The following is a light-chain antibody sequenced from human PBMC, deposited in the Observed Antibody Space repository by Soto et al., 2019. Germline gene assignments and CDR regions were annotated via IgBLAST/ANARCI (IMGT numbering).Light chain of an antibody. CDR1: QSVSRY. Sequence: EIVLTQSPATLSLSPGERATLSCRASQSVSRYLAWYQQRPGQATRLLIYAASTRATGIPARFIGSGSGTDFTLTISSLEPEDSAVYYCQQRSSWPPSFTFGPGTKVEIK. J-gene: IGKJ3*01. CDR3: QQRSSWPPSFT. V-gene: IGKV3-11*01. CDR2: AAS.